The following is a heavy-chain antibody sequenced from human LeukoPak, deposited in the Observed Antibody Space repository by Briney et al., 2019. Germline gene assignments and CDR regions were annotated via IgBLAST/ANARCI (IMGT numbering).Heavy chain of an antibody. D-gene: IGHD5-12*01. Sequence: GGALRLSCTASGFTFGDYAMNWGRQAPGKGLERVGLIRSKAYGGTTEYAASVKGRFTISRDDSKSIAYLQMNSLKTEDTALYYCARGESGYDFGYWDQGTLVTVSS. CDR3: ARGESGYDFGY. J-gene: IGHJ4*02. V-gene: IGHV3-49*04. CDR1: GFTFGDYA. CDR2: IRSKAYGGTT.